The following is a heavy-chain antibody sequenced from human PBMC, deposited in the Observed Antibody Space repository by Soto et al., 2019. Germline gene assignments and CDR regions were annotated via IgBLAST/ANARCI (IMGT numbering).Heavy chain of an antibody. CDR2: ISAYNGNT. CDR3: ASGVWSSEILVVPSAPHFYYTLDV. V-gene: IGHV1-18*01. Sequence: ASVKVSCKASGYTFTSYGIGRERQPPGQGLERMRRISAYNGNTMYAQKLQGRVTMTTVTATGTVHMELRSLRSDDTAVYYCASGVWSSEILVVPSAPHFYYTLDVWGQGATVTVSS. J-gene: IGHJ6*02. D-gene: IGHD2-2*01. CDR1: GYTFTSYG.